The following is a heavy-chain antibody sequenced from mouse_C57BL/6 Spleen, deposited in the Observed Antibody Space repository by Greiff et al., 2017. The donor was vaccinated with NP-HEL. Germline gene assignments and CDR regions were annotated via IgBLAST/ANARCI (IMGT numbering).Heavy chain of an antibody. Sequence: VQLVESGPELVKPGASVKISCKASGYSFTSYYIHWVKQRPGQGLEWIGWIYPGSGNTKYNEKFKGKATLTADTSSSTAYMQLSSLTSEDSAVYYCARRGASRPFDYWGQGTTLTVSS. CDR1: GYSFTSYY. CDR2: IYPGSGNT. D-gene: IGHD6-2*01. CDR3: ARRGASRPFDY. V-gene: IGHV1-66*01. J-gene: IGHJ2*01.